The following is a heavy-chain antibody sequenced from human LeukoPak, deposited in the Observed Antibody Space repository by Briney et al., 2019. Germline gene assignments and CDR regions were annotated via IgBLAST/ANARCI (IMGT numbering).Heavy chain of an antibody. CDR2: IKSKTDGGTT. J-gene: IGHJ4*02. CDR3: TSLRYFDPYDY. Sequence: GWSLRLSCAASGFTFSNAWMNWVRQAPGKGLEWVGRIKSKTDGGTTDYAAPVKGRFTISRDDSKNTLYLQMNSLKTEDTAVYYCTSLRYFDPYDYWGQGTLVTVSS. V-gene: IGHV3-15*07. CDR1: GFTFSNAW. D-gene: IGHD3-9*01.